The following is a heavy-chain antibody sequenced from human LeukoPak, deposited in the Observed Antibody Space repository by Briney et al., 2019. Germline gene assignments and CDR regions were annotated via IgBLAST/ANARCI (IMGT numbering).Heavy chain of an antibody. Sequence: PSETLSLTCTVSGGSISSSSYYWGWIRQPPGKGLEWIGSIYYSGSTYYNPSLKSRVTISVDTSKNQFSLKLSSVTAADTAVYYCARSQGGYSGNLDYWGQGTLVTVSS. CDR3: ARSQGGYSGNLDY. CDR1: GGSISSSSYY. V-gene: IGHV4-39*01. D-gene: IGHD6-13*01. J-gene: IGHJ4*02. CDR2: IYYSGST.